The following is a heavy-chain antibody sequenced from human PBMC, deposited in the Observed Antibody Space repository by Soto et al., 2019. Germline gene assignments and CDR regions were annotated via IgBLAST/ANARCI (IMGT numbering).Heavy chain of an antibody. D-gene: IGHD6-6*01. J-gene: IGHJ4*02. CDR3: AKDLGQLVHYFDY. Sequence: GGSLRLSCAASGFTFSSYAMGWVRQAPGKGLEWVSAISGSGGSTYYADSVKGRFTISRDNSKHTLYLQMNSLRAEDTAVYYCAKDLGQLVHYFDYWGQGTLVTVSS. CDR2: ISGSGGST. CDR1: GFTFSSYA. V-gene: IGHV3-23*01.